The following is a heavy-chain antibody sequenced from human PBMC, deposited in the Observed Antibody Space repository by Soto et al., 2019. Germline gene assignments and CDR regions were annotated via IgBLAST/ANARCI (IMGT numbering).Heavy chain of an antibody. Sequence: SETLSLTCAVYGGSFSGYYWSWIRQPPGKGLEWIGEINHSGSTNYNPSLKSRVTISVDTSKNQFSLKLSSVTAADTAVYYCARGRAPRGYYYGMDVWGQGTTVT. CDR3: ARGRAPRGYYYGMDV. CDR2: INHSGST. J-gene: IGHJ6*02. V-gene: IGHV4-34*01. CDR1: GGSFSGYY.